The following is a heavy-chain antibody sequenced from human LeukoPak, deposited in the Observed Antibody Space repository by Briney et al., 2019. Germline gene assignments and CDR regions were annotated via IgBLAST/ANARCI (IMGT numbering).Heavy chain of an antibody. CDR3: ARGVLTLVVPAAMGY. D-gene: IGHD2-2*01. CDR1: GGTFSSYA. CDR2: IIPIFGTA. V-gene: IGHV1-69*13. J-gene: IGHJ4*02. Sequence: GASVKVSCKASGGTFSSYAISWVRRAPGQGLEWMGGIIPIFGTANYAQKFQGRVTITADESTSTAYMELSSLRSEDTAVYYCARGVLTLVVPAAMGYWGQGTLVTVSS.